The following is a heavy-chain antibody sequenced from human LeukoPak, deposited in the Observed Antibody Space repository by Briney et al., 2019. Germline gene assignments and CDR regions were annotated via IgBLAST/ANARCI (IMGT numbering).Heavy chain of an antibody. CDR2: IYSGGNI. CDR1: GFPVRSKY. CDR3: ARDIATAGHLAFDY. D-gene: IGHD6-13*01. Sequence: PGGALGLSCAGSGFPVRSKYMSWVRQAPGKGLEGGSVIYSGGNISYAHSVKGRFTISRDNPKNSLFLQMNSLRAEDTAVYYCARDIATAGHLAFDYWGQGTLVTVSS. V-gene: IGHV3-53*01. J-gene: IGHJ4*02.